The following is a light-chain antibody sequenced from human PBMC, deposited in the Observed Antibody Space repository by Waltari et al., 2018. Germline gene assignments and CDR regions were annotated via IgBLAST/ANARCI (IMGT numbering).Light chain of an antibody. CDR2: DVT. CDR3: QKLDNYPPPT. J-gene: IGKJ5*01. Sequence: DFQLTQSPSFLSASVGDRVTITCRARQSISGHLAWYQQKPGEAPKLLIYDVTTLQSGVPSRFSGSGFGTEFTLTISSLQPEDSATYYCQKLDNYPPPTFGQGTRLEI. CDR1: QSISGH. V-gene: IGKV1-9*01.